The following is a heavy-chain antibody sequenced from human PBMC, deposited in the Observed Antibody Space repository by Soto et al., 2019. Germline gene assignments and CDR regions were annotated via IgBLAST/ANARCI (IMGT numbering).Heavy chain of an antibody. J-gene: IGHJ4*02. CDR2: IYWDDDK. CDR1: GFSLSTSGVG. CDR3: EHRQIRLTYDHDSGGVDY. Sequence: QITLKESGPTLVKPTQTLTLTCTFSGFSLSTSGVGVGWIRQPPGKALEWLALIYWDDDKRYSPSLKSRLTITKDPSKNQVVLTITNMDPLDTDTYYWEHRQIRLTYDHDSGGVDYWGQVTLVTVSS. D-gene: IGHD3-22*01. V-gene: IGHV2-5*02.